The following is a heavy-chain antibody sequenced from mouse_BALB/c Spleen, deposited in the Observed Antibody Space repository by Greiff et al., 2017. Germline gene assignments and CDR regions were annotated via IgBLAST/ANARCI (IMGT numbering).Heavy chain of an antibody. J-gene: IGHJ3*01. Sequence: VQVVESGPGLVAPSQSLSITCTVSGFSLTSYGVHWVRQPPGKGLEWLGVIWAGGSTNYNSALMSRLSISKDNSKSQVFLKMNSLQTDDTAMYYCARDRDYGSRGFAYWGQGTLVTVSA. D-gene: IGHD1-1*01. CDR2: IWAGGST. CDR3: ARDRDYGSRGFAY. CDR1: GFSLTSYG. V-gene: IGHV2-9*02.